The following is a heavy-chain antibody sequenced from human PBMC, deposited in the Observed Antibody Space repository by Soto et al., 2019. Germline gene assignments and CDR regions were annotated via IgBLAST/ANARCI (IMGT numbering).Heavy chain of an antibody. V-gene: IGHV1-3*01. J-gene: IGHJ4*02. Sequence: QVQLVQSGAEVKKPGASVRLSCKVSGKSFDNFAVHWVRQTPGQRPEWMGRINVGDDKTKYSEKFQGRVIVSYDTSATTAYMELRALSSEDTAVYYCARAKYAYIWGSYHPVDQWAQGAQVTVAS. D-gene: IGHD3-16*02. CDR1: GKSFDNFA. CDR3: ARAKYAYIWGSYHPVDQ. CDR2: INVGDDKT.